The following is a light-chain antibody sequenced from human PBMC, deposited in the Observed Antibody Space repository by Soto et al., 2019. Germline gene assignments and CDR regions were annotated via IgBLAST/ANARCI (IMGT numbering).Light chain of an antibody. CDR2: DVN. CDR1: PSDVGGSNS. CDR3: CSFAGGAIFV. V-gene: IGLV2-8*01. Sequence: QSALTQPPSASGSPGQSVTISCTETPSDVGGSNSVYWYQQHPGKAPNLMIYDVNKRPSGVPDRFSGSKSGNTASLTISAHRNEDEDYYHCCSFAGGAIFVFGGGTKLTVL. J-gene: IGLJ2*01.